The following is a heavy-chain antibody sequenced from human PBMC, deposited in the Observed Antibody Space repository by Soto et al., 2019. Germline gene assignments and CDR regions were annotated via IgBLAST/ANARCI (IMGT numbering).Heavy chain of an antibody. V-gene: IGHV5-51*01. CDR2: IYPNDSDT. D-gene: IGHD6-19*01. J-gene: IGHJ4*02. CDR1: GYTFVSYW. CDR3: AKLCYRGWTFVY. Sequence: EVQLVQSGAEVKKPGESLKISFKASGYTFVSYWIACVRQRPGKGLEWMGIIYPNDSDTIYSPSFEGQVTISVDKSISTAYLQWSSFKASDSARYYCAKLCYRGWTFVYWGQGILVTVSS.